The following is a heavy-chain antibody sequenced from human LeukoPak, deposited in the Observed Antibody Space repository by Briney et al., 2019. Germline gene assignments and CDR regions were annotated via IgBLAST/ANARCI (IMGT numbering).Heavy chain of an antibody. CDR3: ARAQYGILTGYSP. Sequence: PSETLSLTCTVSGGSISSSSYYWGWIRQPPGKGLEWIGSIYYSGSTYYNPSLKSRVTISVDTSKNQFSLKLSSVTAADTAVYYCARAQYGILTGYSPWGQGTLVTVSS. D-gene: IGHD3-9*01. CDR2: IYYSGST. J-gene: IGHJ5*02. CDR1: GGSISSSSYY. V-gene: IGHV4-39*07.